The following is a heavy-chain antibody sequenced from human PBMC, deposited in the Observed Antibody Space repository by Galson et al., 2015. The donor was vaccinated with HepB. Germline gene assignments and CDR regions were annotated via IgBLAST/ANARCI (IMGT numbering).Heavy chain of an antibody. CDR1: GGSVSGKNAA. CDR2: TYYRSKWSN. D-gene: IGHD3-22*01. CDR3: AIDVQWLLDF. Sequence: CAISGGSVSGKNAAWNWIRQSPSRGLEGLGRTYYRSKWSNDYAASVRSRITISPDTSKNQFSLQLKSVTPEDTSVYYCAIDVQWLLDFWGQGTLVTVSS. J-gene: IGHJ4*02. V-gene: IGHV6-1*01.